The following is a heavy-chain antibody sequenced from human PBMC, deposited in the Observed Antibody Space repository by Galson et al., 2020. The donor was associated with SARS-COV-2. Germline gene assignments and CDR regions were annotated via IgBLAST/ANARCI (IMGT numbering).Heavy chain of an antibody. CDR2: ISAYHGNT. CDR1: GYTFTSYG. V-gene: IGHV1-18*01. CDR3: ARARSYYDSSGYYHKGQLWDY. D-gene: IGHD3-22*01. Sequence: ASVKVSCKASGYTFTSYGISWVRQAPGQGLEWMGWISAYHGNTNYAQKLQGRVTMTTDTSTSTAYMELRSLQSDDAAVYYCARARSYYDSSGYYHKGQLWDYGGQGTLVTVSS. J-gene: IGHJ4*02.